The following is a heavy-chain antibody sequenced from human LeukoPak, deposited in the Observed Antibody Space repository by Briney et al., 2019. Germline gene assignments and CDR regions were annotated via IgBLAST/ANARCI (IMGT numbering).Heavy chain of an antibody. J-gene: IGHJ6*02. D-gene: IGHD6-13*01. Sequence: PSETLSLTCTVSGGSVSSGSYYWSWIRQPPGKGLEWIGEINHSGSTNYNPPLKSRVTISVDTSNNQFSLKLSSVTAADTAVYFCARLTRIAAALIYDYGMDVWGQGTTVTVSS. CDR1: GGSVSSGSYY. CDR2: INHSGST. CDR3: ARLTRIAAALIYDYGMDV. V-gene: IGHV4-61*01.